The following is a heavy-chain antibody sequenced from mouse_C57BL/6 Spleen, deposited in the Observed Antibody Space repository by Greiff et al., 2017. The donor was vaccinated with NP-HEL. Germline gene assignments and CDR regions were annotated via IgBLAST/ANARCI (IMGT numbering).Heavy chain of an antibody. V-gene: IGHV5-9-1*02. CDR2: ISSGGDYI. J-gene: IGHJ3*01. D-gene: IGHD4-1*01. Sequence: DVHLVESGEGLVKPGGSLKLSCAASGFTFSSYAMSWVRQTPEKRLEWVAYISSGGDYIYYADTVKGRFTISRDNARNTLYLQMSSLKSEDTAMYYCTRGANWDSWFAYWGQGTLVTVSA. CDR1: GFTFSSYA. CDR3: TRGANWDSWFAY.